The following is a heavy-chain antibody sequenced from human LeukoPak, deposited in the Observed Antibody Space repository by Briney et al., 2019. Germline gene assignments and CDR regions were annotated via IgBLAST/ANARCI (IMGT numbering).Heavy chain of an antibody. CDR1: GGSISSGGYS. Sequence: SQTLSLTCTVSGGSISSGGYSWSWIRQPPGKGLEWIGYIYHSGSTYYNPSLKSRVTISVDRSKNQFSLKLSSVTAADTAVYYCARVTTVKAIDYWGQGTLVTVSS. CDR3: ARVTTVKAIDY. V-gene: IGHV4-30-2*01. D-gene: IGHD4-17*01. CDR2: IYHSGST. J-gene: IGHJ4*02.